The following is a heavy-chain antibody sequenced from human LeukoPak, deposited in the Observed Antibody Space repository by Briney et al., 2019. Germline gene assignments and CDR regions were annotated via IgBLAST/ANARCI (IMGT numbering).Heavy chain of an antibody. CDR1: GGSISPYY. V-gene: IGHV4-59*01. Sequence: SETLSLTCSVSGGSISPYYWSWVRQPPGKGLEWIGYIYYSGTTNHNPSLQSRVTIPVATSKKQFSLKLSSVTAADTALYYCARDRASAGGFDYWGQGTLVTVSS. J-gene: IGHJ4*02. D-gene: IGHD2-15*01. CDR2: IYYSGTT. CDR3: ARDRASAGGFDY.